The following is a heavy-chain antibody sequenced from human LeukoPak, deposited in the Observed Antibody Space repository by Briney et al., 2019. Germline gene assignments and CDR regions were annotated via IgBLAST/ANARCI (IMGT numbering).Heavy chain of an antibody. Sequence: GGSLRLSCAASGFTFSSYAMHWVRQAPGKGLEWVAVISYDGGNKYYADSVKGRFTISRDNSKNTLYLQMNSLRAEDTAVYYCARSLRTQLWFGEFPGPMDYWGQGTLVTVSS. CDR1: GFTFSSYA. J-gene: IGHJ4*02. D-gene: IGHD3-10*01. V-gene: IGHV3-30-3*01. CDR3: ARSLRTQLWFGEFPGPMDY. CDR2: ISYDGGNK.